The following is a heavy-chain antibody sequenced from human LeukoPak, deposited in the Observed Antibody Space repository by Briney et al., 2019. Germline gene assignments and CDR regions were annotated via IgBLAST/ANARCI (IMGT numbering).Heavy chain of an antibody. D-gene: IGHD4-11*01. J-gene: IGHJ4*02. CDR2: ISAYNGNT. Sequence: ASVKVSCKASGYTFISYGISWVRQAPGQGLEWMGWISAYNGNTNFAHKVQGRVTMTTDTSTSTAYMELRSLRSDDTAVYYCARGLQAHNYYLDYWGQGTLVTVSS. CDR1: GYTFISYG. V-gene: IGHV1-18*01. CDR3: ARGLQAHNYYLDY.